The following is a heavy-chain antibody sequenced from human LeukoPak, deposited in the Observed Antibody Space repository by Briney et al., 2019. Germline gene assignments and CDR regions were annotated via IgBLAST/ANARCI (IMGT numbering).Heavy chain of an antibody. CDR2: ISGSGSSI. D-gene: IGHD1-1*01. J-gene: IGHJ4*02. V-gene: IGHV3-23*01. CDR1: GFNFNNYA. Sequence: GGSLRLSCAATGFNFNNYAMSWVRQAPGKGLEWVSGISGSGSSIHYADSVKGRFTISRDNSKNTVYLQMNSLRVEDTAVYCCAKAGTGTNMLFDYWGQGTLVTVSS. CDR3: AKAGTGTNMLFDY.